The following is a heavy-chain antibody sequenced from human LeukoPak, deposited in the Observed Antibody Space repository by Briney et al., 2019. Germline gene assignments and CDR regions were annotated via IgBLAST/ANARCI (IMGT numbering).Heavy chain of an antibody. CDR2: IFHSGIA. CDR3: GRAGFGTAYNRFYYYMDV. Sequence: SETLSLNCGVSGYSISSGYYWVWIRQPPGQGLEWIGQIFHSGIAHYNPSLKSRVTMSVDTSRSQFSVNLNSVTAADTAVYYCGRAGFGTAYNRFYYYMDVWGNGTTVTVSS. D-gene: IGHD3-16*01. CDR1: GYSISSGYY. J-gene: IGHJ6*03. V-gene: IGHV4-38-2*01.